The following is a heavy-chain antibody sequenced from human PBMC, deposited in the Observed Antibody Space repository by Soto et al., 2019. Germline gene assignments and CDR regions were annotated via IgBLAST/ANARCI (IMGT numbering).Heavy chain of an antibody. CDR1: GYSFTSYW. CDR3: ARSGYCDSSGYYFPSHFDY. Sequence: GESLKISCKGSGYSFTSYWIGWVRQMPGKGLEWMGIIYPGDSDTRYSPSFQGQVTISADKSISTAYLQWSSLKASDTAMYYCARSGYCDSSGYYFPSHFDYWGQGTLVTVSS. CDR2: IYPGDSDT. J-gene: IGHJ4*02. D-gene: IGHD3-22*01. V-gene: IGHV5-51*01.